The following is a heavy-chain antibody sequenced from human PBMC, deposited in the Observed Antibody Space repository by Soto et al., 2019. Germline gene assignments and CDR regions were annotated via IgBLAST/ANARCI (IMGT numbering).Heavy chain of an antibody. Sequence: QVQLVQSGAEVKKPGSSVKVSCKASGATLRSFAIAWVRQTPGHGLEWMGGIIPMYGATTYAQKFQGRLTIIADDTTTAAYMDLTSLTSEDTGVYYCATDMSWFDPWGQGTLVTVSS. J-gene: IGHJ5*02. D-gene: IGHD2-15*01. CDR2: IIPMYGAT. CDR1: GATLRSFA. V-gene: IGHV1-69*01. CDR3: ATDMSWFDP.